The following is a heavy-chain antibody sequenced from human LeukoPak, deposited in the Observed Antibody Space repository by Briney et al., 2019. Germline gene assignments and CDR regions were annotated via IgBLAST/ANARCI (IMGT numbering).Heavy chain of an antibody. CDR1: GGSISSGGYS. D-gene: IGHD2-21*01. CDR3: ASRKVIVGGMDV. CDR2: IYHSGST. J-gene: IGHJ6*02. V-gene: IGHV4-30-2*01. Sequence: SQTLSLTCAVSGGSISSGGYSWSWIRQPPGKGLEWIGYIYHSGSTYYNPSLKSRVTISVDRSKNQFSLKLSSVTAADTAVYYCASRKVIVGGMDVWGQGTTVTVSS.